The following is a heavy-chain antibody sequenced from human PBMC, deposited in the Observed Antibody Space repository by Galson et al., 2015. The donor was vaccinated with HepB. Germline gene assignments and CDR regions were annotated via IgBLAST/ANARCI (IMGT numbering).Heavy chain of an antibody. CDR1: GFSFSDFG. J-gene: IGHJ1*01. Sequence: SLRLSCAASGFSFSDFGIHWVRQAPGKGLEWVAVISHDGNTEYYADSVKGRFTVSRDNSRNALYLQMNSLRSEDTAVYYCAKEGRGVMVPFEYFQHWGQGTLVTVSS. CDR3: AKEGRGVMVPFEYFQH. V-gene: IGHV3-30*18. CDR2: ISHDGNTE. D-gene: IGHD3-10*01.